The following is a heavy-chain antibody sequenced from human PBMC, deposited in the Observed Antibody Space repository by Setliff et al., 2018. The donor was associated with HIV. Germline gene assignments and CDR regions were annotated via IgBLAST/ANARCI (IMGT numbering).Heavy chain of an antibody. Sequence: LRLSCAASGFTFRNYAMGWVRQGPGKGLEWVSTIGAAAYPTHYAESVKGRFTIPKDNSRNALYLQMNSLTDEDTAVYYCAKVFAFGIDGFDIWGQGTMVTVS. CDR3: AKVFAFGIDGFDI. CDR2: IGAAAYPT. V-gene: IGHV3-23*01. CDR1: GFTFRNYA. D-gene: IGHD3-10*01. J-gene: IGHJ3*02.